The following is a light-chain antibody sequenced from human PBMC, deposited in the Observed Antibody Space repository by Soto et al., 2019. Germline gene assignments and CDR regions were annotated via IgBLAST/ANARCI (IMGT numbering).Light chain of an antibody. CDR1: SSDVGGYND. CDR2: DVS. J-gene: IGLJ2*01. CDR3: SSYTSSSTLV. V-gene: IGLV2-14*01. Sequence: QSALTQPASVSGSPGQSITISCTGTSSDVGGYNDVSWYQQHPGKAPKLMIYDVSNRPSGVSNRFSGSNSGNTASLTISWLQAEYEAEYYGSSYTSSSTLVFGGGPKLTVL.